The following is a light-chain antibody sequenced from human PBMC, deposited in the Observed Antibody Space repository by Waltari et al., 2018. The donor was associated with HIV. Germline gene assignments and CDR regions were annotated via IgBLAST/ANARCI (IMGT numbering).Light chain of an antibody. CDR1: SGDIGGYNY. CDR3: SSYASGSSIWV. V-gene: IGLV2-14*03. J-gene: IGLJ3*02. CDR2: DVS. Sequence: QSALTQPASVSGSPGQSITISCTVTSGDIGGYNYVSCYQQHPDKAPKVLIYDVSSRPSGVSTRFYGSKSGNTASLTISGLQAEDEAEYYCSSYASGSSIWVFGGGTKLTVL.